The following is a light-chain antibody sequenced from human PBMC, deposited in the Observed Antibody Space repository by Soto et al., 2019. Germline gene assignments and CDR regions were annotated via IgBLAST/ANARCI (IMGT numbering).Light chain of an antibody. V-gene: IGKV3-20*01. CDR3: QQYGSSRT. J-gene: IGKJ1*01. CDR2: GAS. CDR1: QSVSSSY. Sequence: IVLPQAPGTLSLSPGERDTLSCSASQSVSSSYLAWYQQKPGQAPRLLIYGASSRATGIPDRFSGSGSGTDFTLTISRLEPEDFAVYYCQQYGSSRTFGQGTKVDIK.